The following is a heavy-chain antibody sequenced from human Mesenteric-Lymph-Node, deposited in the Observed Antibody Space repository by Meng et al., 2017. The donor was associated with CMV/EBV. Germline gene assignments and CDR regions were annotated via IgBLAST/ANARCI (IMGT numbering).Heavy chain of an antibody. CDR3: ARGPLRFLEWLSVCGAFDI. V-gene: IGHV4-34*01. D-gene: IGHD3-3*01. Sequence: GSLRLSCAVYGGSFSGYYWSWIRQPPGKGLEWIGEINHSGSTNYNPSLKSRVTISVDTSKNQFSLKLSSVTAADTAVYYCARGPLRFLEWLSVCGAFDIWGQGTMVTVSS. CDR2: INHSGST. CDR1: GGSFSGYY. J-gene: IGHJ3*02.